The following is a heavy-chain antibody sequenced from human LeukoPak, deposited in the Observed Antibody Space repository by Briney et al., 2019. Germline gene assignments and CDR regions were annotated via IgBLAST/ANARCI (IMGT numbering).Heavy chain of an antibody. D-gene: IGHD6-19*01. CDR3: AKPSVSGTGRSWFDA. J-gene: IGHJ5*02. Sequence: GESLRLPCTASGFSIRTNDMTWVRLAPGKGLEWISVISGSGGNTVYADSVKGRFTISRDNSKNTLYLQMNSLRAEDTAVYYCAKPSVSGTGRSWFDAWGQGTLVTVSS. CDR1: GFSIRTND. V-gene: IGHV3-23*01. CDR2: ISGSGGNT.